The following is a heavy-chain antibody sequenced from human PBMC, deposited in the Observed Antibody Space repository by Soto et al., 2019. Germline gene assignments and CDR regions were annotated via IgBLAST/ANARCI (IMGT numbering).Heavy chain of an antibody. V-gene: IGHV3-13*01. Sequence: GGSLRLSCAASGFTFSSYDMHWVRQATGKGLEWVSAIGTAGDTYYPGSVKGRFTISRENAKNSLYLQMNSLRAGDTAVYYCARGGYCSGGSCADAFDIWGQGTMVTVSS. CDR3: ARGGYCSGGSCADAFDI. CDR2: IGTAGDT. CDR1: GFTFSSYD. D-gene: IGHD2-15*01. J-gene: IGHJ3*02.